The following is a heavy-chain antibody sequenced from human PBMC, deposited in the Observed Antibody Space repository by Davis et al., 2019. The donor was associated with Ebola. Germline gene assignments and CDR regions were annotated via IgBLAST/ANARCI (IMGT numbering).Heavy chain of an antibody. CDR2: INHSGST. CDR3: ARGHLRAAAVTPYYGMDV. J-gene: IGHJ6*02. V-gene: IGHV4-34*01. D-gene: IGHD6-13*01. CDR1: GGSFSGYY. Sequence: SETLSLTCAVSGGSFSGYYWSWIRQPPGKGLEWIGEINHSGSTNYNPSLKSRVTISVDTSKNQFSLKLSSVTAADTAVYYCARGHLRAAAVTPYYGMDVWGQGTTVTVSS.